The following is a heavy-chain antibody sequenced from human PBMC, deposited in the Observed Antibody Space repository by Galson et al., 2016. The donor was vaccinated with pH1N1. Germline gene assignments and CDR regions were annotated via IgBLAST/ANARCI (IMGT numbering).Heavy chain of an antibody. V-gene: IGHV3-21*01. Sequence: SLRLSCAASGFTFSSHSMNWVRQAPGKGLEWVSSISSNNYYIYYADSVKGRFTISRDNARNSLYLQMNSLRAEDTAVYYCARVSFGDYPDYYYYNMGVWGQGTLVTVSS. CDR1: GFTFSSHS. CDR2: ISSNNYYI. CDR3: ARVSFGDYPDYYYYNMGV. J-gene: IGHJ6*02. D-gene: IGHD4-17*01.